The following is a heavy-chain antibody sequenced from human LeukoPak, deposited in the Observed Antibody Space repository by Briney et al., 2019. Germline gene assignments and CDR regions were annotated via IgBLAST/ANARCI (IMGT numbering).Heavy chain of an antibody. D-gene: IGHD2-2*01. V-gene: IGHV3-48*03. CDR2: ISPSGNYI. Sequence: GGSLRLSXAASGFTFSSYEMNWVRQAPGKGLEWLSSISPSGNYIYYADSVEGRFTISRDNAKNSLYLQMNSLRAEDTAVYYCARDLSSSTSCYSYWGQGTLVTVSS. CDR1: GFTFSSYE. J-gene: IGHJ4*02. CDR3: ARDLSSSTSCYSY.